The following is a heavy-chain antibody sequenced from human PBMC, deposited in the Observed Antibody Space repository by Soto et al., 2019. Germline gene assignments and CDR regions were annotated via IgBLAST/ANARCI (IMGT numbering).Heavy chain of an antibody. J-gene: IGHJ4*02. V-gene: IGHV2-5*02. CDR2: IYWDDDK. Sequence: SGPKLVNHTQTLTLTCTFSAFSLSTSGVGVGWIRQPPGKALEWLTFIYWDDDKRYSPSLKSRLTITKDTSKNQVVLTMTNMDPVDTATYYCARLVAAGITYYFDSWGQGTLVTVSS. CDR3: ARLVAAGITYYFDS. D-gene: IGHD2-21*01. CDR1: AFSLSTSGVG.